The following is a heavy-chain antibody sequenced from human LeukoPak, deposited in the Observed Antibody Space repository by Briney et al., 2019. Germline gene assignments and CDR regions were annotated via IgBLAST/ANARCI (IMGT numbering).Heavy chain of an antibody. V-gene: IGHV1-18*01. J-gene: IGHJ4*02. CDR1: GYTFTSYG. CDR2: ISAYNGNT. CDR3: ARYCSSTSCYYYFDY. D-gene: IGHD2-2*01. Sequence: ASVKVSCKASGYTFTSYGISWVRQAPGHGLEWMGWISAYNGNTNYAQKLQGRVTMTTDTSTSTAYMELRSLRSDDTAVYYCARYCSSTSCYYYFDYWGQGTLVTVSS.